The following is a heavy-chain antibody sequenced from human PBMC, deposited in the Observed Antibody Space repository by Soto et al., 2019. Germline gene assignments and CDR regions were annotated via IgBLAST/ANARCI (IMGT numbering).Heavy chain of an antibody. J-gene: IGHJ4*02. V-gene: IGHV3-9*01. Sequence: VQLVESGGGLVRPGGSLRLSCAASGFTFDDHAMHWVRQAPGKGLEWISAITWNSVAVDYADSVKGRFTISRDNAKNSLYLQMNSLRPEDTALYYCAKERVRDFDGWGQGTLVTVSS. CDR1: GFTFDDHA. D-gene: IGHD3-9*01. CDR3: AKERVRDFDG. CDR2: ITWNSVAV.